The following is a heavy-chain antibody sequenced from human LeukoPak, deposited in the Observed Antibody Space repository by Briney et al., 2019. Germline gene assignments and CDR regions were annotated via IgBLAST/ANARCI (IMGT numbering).Heavy chain of an antibody. J-gene: IGHJ6*02. CDR2: IYYSGST. CDR3: ARSYSCSWYAYYGMDV. V-gene: IGHV4-59*08. Sequence: SETLSLTCPVSGGSISSYYWSWIRQAPGKGLEWIGYIYYSGSTNYNPSLKSRVTISVDTANNQFSLNLSSVTAADTAVYYCARSYSCSWYAYYGMDVWGQGTTVTVSS. D-gene: IGHD6-13*01. CDR1: GGSISSYY.